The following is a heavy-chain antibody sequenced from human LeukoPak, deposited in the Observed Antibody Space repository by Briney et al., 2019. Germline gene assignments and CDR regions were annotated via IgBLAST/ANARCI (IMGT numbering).Heavy chain of an antibody. D-gene: IGHD3-22*01. CDR2: ISPYNGNT. J-gene: IGHJ4*02. Sequence: ASVKVSCKASGYTFTSYGISWVRQAPGQGLEWMGWISPYNGNTNYAQKLQGRVTMTTDTSTSTAYMELRSLRSDDTTVYYCAREYYDSSGYYLVDYWGQGTLVTVSS. CDR3: AREYYDSSGYYLVDY. V-gene: IGHV1-18*01. CDR1: GYTFTSYG.